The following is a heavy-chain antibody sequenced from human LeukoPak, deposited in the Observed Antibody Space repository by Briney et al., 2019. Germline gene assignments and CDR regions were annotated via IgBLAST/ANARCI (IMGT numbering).Heavy chain of an antibody. CDR3: ARGGYGGNFYWYFDL. D-gene: IGHD4-23*01. Sequence: SETVSLTCPFSFDSLSSQYWSWISQPPGKGLEWVGYIFYSGTTNYNPSLKSRVTLSIDTSKKEFSLTLTSVTAADTAVYYCARGGYGGNFYWYFDLWGRGTLVTVSS. CDR2: IFYSGTT. V-gene: IGHV4-59*11. CDR1: FDSLSSQY. J-gene: IGHJ2*01.